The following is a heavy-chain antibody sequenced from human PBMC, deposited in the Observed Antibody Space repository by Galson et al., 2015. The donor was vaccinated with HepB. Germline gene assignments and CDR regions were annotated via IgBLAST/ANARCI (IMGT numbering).Heavy chain of an antibody. D-gene: IGHD6-13*01. Sequence: SETLSLTCAVYGGSFSGYYWSWIRQPPGKGLEWIGEINHSGSTNYNPSLKSRVTISVDTSKNQFSLKLSSVTAADTAVYYCARGTNTFSSSWYNYWGQGTLVTVSS. CDR3: ARGTNTFSSSWYNY. J-gene: IGHJ4*02. CDR1: GGSFSGYY. CDR2: INHSGST. V-gene: IGHV4-34*01.